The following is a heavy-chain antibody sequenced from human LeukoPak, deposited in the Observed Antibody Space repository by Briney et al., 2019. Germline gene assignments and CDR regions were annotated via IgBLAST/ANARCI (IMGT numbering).Heavy chain of an antibody. CDR1: GFTFSSYE. CDR3: ARGSEVTRFYSYYYYMDV. Sequence: GGSLRLSCAASGFTFSSYEMNWVRQAPGKGLEWVSYISSSGSTIYYADSVKGRFTISRDNAKNSLYLQMNSLRAEDTAVYYCARGSEVTRFYSYYYYMDVWGKGTTVTISS. D-gene: IGHD2-21*02. CDR2: ISSSGSTI. V-gene: IGHV3-48*03. J-gene: IGHJ6*03.